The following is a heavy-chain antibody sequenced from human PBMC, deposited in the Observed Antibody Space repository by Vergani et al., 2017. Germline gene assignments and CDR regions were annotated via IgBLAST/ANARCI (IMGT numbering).Heavy chain of an antibody. CDR2: IFYNGMT. CDR3: AGQKDYYTDV. Sequence: QVQLQESGPGLVKPSQTVSLSCAVSGGSINSGYYYWSWIRQPPGKGLEWIGYIFYNGMTYDNPSLKSRFSLSIDTSRNQFSLRVISVTAADTAVYYCAGQKDYYTDVWGKVATVTVS. V-gene: IGHV4-30-4*08. J-gene: IGHJ6*03. CDR1: GGSINSGYYY.